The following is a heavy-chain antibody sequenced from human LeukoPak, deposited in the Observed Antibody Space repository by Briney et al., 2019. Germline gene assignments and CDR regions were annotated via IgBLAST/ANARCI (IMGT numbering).Heavy chain of an antibody. CDR3: AGVQYCGGDCYYGNWFDP. CDR1: GYTFTSYD. Sequence: ASVKVSCKASGYTFTSYDINWVRQATGQGLEWMGWMNPNSGNTGYAQKFQGGVTITRNTSISTAYMELSSLRSEDTAVYYCAGVQYCGGDCYYGNWFDPWGQGTLVTVSS. D-gene: IGHD2-21*02. CDR2: MNPNSGNT. J-gene: IGHJ5*02. V-gene: IGHV1-8*03.